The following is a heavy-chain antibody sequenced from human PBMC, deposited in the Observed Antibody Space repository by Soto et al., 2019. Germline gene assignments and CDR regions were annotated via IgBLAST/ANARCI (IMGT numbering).Heavy chain of an antibody. CDR1: GFTFSSYA. D-gene: IGHD5-18*01. V-gene: IGHV3-23*01. CDR3: AKAPRAGYSYGYNWFDP. CDR2: ISGSGGSP. Sequence: EVQLLESGGGLVQPGGSLRLSCAASGFTFSSYAMTWVRQAPGKGLEWVSGISGSGGSPYYADSVRGRFTISRDNSKNTLYLQKNSLRAEDTAVYYCAKAPRAGYSYGYNWFDPWGQGTLVTFSS. J-gene: IGHJ5*02.